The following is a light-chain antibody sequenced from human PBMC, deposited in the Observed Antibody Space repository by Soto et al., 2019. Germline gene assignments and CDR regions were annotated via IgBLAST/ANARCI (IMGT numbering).Light chain of an antibody. Sequence: DIQMTQSPSSLSASVGDRVTITCRASQSISSYLNWYQQKPGKAPKLLIYPASSLQGVVPSRFSGSGSGTDFTLTISTLQPEDFATYDCQQSYSTPLTFGGGTKVEVK. CDR2: PAS. CDR3: QQSYSTPLT. J-gene: IGKJ4*01. V-gene: IGKV1-39*01. CDR1: QSISSY.